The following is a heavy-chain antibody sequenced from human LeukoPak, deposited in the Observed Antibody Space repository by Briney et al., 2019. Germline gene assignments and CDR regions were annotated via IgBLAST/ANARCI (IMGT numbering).Heavy chain of an antibody. D-gene: IGHD3/OR15-3a*01. CDR1: GFTVSSSY. V-gene: IGHV3-53*01. J-gene: IGHJ4*02. Sequence: GGSLRLSCAASGFTVSSSYMSWVRQAPGKGLEWVSVIYSGGSTYYADSVKGRFTISRDNSKNTLYLQMNSLRAEDTAVYYCARNWGLGPFDYWGQGTLVTVSS. CDR3: ARNWGLGPFDY. CDR2: IYSGGST.